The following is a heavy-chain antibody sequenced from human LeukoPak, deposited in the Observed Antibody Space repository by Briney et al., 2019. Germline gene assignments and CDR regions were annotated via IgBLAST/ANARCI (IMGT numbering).Heavy chain of an antibody. CDR2: INHSGST. Sequence: PSETLSLTCAVYGGSFSGYYWSWIRQPPGKGLEWIGEINHSGSTNYIPSLKSRVTISVDTSKNQFSLKLSSVTAADTAVYYCARRRDRGWGYCSSTSCNNWFDPWGQGTLVTVSS. CDR3: ARRRDRGWGYCSSTSCNNWFDP. J-gene: IGHJ5*02. V-gene: IGHV4-34*01. D-gene: IGHD2-2*01. CDR1: GGSFSGYY.